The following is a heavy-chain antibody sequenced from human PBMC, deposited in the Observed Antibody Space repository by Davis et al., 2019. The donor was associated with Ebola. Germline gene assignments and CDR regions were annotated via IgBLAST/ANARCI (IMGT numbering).Heavy chain of an antibody. Sequence: GGSLRLSCAASGFTFSSYAMSWVRQAPGKGLEWVSAISGSGISTYYADSVKGRFTISRDNSKNTLYLQMNSLRAEDTAVYYCAKDLSSSWYVNYQYYYGMDVWGQGTTVTVSS. V-gene: IGHV3-23*01. J-gene: IGHJ6*02. CDR1: GFTFSSYA. D-gene: IGHD6-13*01. CDR2: ISGSGIST. CDR3: AKDLSSSWYVNYQYYYGMDV.